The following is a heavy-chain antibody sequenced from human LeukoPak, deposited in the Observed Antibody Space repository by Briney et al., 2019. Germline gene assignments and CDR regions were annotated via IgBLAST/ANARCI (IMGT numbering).Heavy chain of an antibody. CDR3: VRHRGSSSLFDY. D-gene: IGHD6-6*01. CDR1: GGSISSNDYY. Sequence: PSETLSLTCTVSGGSISSNDYYWGWIRQPPGMGLEYIGSIYYSGSTYYNPSLKSRVTISVDTSKNQFSLKLSSVTAADTAVYYCVRHRGSSSLFDYWGQGTLVTVSS. CDR2: IYYSGST. J-gene: IGHJ4*02. V-gene: IGHV4-39*01.